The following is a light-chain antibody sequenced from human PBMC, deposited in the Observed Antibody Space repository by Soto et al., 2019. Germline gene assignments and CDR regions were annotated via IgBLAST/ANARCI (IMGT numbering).Light chain of an antibody. J-gene: IGKJ2*01. CDR3: QQYNSYSYT. Sequence: DIQMTQSPSTLSASVGDRVTITCRARKSISICLAWYQQQTPKHTKLLLYDASSFESGVPSSFSGSGYATEFTLTTSSMQPDDFATYYCQQYNSYSYTFGKGTKVDIK. CDR1: KSISIC. CDR2: DAS. V-gene: IGKV1-5*01.